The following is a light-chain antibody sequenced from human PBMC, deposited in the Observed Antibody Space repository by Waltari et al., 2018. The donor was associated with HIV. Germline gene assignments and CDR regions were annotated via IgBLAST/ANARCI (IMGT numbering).Light chain of an antibody. Sequence: MLQSPETLPVSTGDGVTLNCRASQSVSSNVAWYHQRPGQAPRLLIYGASTRAAGCPARFSGGVSGTEFTLTISSLQSEDFAVYFCHQYNNWPYTFGQGTKLDIK. CDR2: GAS. V-gene: IGKV3-15*01. CDR3: HQYNNWPYT. CDR1: QSVSSN. J-gene: IGKJ2*01.